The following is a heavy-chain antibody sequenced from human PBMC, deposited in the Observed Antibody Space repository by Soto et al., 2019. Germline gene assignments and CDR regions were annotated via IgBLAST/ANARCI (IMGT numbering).Heavy chain of an antibody. J-gene: IGHJ3*02. CDR2: TSDSYDST. CDR1: GVTFSNYS. V-gene: IGHV3-23*01. CDR3: AKVRDSSGFDAFDI. D-gene: IGHD3-22*01. Sequence: GGSLRLSCAASGVTFSNYSMTWVRQAPGKGLEWVSVTSDSYDSTYYAGSVKGRFTISRDNSKNTLYLQMNSLRAEDTAVYYCAKVRDSSGFDAFDIWGQGTMVNVSS.